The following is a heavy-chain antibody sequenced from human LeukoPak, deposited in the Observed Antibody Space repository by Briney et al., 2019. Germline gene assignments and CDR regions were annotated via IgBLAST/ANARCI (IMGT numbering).Heavy chain of an antibody. Sequence: GGSLRLSCAASGFTFSSYSMNWVRQAPGKGLEWVSFMSGSSNYIYYADSVKGRFTISRDNAKNSLYLQMNRLRAEDTAVYYCARNYGSGRGSDALDIWGQGTMVTVSS. D-gene: IGHD3-10*01. CDR3: ARNYGSGRGSDALDI. CDR2: MSGSSNYI. J-gene: IGHJ3*02. CDR1: GFTFSSYS. V-gene: IGHV3-21*01.